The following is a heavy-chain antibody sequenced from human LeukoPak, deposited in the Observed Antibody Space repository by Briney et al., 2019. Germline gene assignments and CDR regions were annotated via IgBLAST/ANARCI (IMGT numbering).Heavy chain of an antibody. Sequence: GESLKISCKGSGYSFTSYWIGWVRPMPGKGLEWMGIIYPGDSDTRYSPSFQGQVTISADKSISTAYLQWSSLKASDTAMYYCARPGYYDSSGYYATVFDYWGQGTLVTVSS. J-gene: IGHJ4*02. CDR2: IYPGDSDT. V-gene: IGHV5-51*01. D-gene: IGHD3-22*01. CDR1: GYSFTSYW. CDR3: ARPGYYDSSGYYATVFDY.